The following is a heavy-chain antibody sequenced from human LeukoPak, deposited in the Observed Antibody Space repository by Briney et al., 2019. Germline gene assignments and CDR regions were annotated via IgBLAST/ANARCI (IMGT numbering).Heavy chain of an antibody. CDR3: ARGKAHSGYPYYFDY. CDR2: IIPIFGTA. CDR1: GGTFSSYA. J-gene: IGHJ4*02. Sequence: SVKVSCKASGGTFSSYAISWVRQAPGQGLEWMGGIIPIFGTANYAQKFQGRVTITADESTSTAYMELSSLRSEDTAVYYCARGKAHSGYPYYFDYWGQGTLVTVSS. V-gene: IGHV1-69*01. D-gene: IGHD5-12*01.